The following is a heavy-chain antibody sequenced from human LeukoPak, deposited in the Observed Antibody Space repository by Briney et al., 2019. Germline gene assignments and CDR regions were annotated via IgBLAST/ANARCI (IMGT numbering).Heavy chain of an antibody. V-gene: IGHV3-74*01. J-gene: IGHJ4*02. CDR3: VSFYEAY. D-gene: IGHD2/OR15-2a*01. CDR1: GNYW. Sequence: GSLRLSCAASGNYWMHWVRQAPGKGLVWVSHINSDGSWTSYADSVKGRFTISKDNAKNTVYLQMNNLRAEDTAVYYCVSFYEAYWGRGTLVTVSS. CDR2: INSDGSWT.